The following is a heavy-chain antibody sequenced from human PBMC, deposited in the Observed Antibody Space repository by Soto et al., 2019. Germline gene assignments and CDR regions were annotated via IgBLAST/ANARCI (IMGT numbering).Heavy chain of an antibody. V-gene: IGHV1-2*02. CDR3: ALEPSGTAGFDY. CDR1: GHTFTGHH. CDR2: IDLDIGDT. Sequence: QVQMVQSGAEVKKPGASVKVSCKASGHTFTGHHMHWVRQAPGQGLEWMGLIDLDIGDTKYAQKFQGGVTSTSDTAITTGYMELRGLRSDDTAVYYGALEPSGTAGFDYWGQGTLVTVSS. J-gene: IGHJ4*02. D-gene: IGHD2-21*02.